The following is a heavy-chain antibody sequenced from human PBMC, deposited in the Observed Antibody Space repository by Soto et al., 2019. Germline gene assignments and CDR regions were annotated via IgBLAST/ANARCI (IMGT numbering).Heavy chain of an antibody. V-gene: IGHV3-23*01. J-gene: IGHJ6*03. CDR1: GFTFSSYA. CDR2: ISGSGGST. D-gene: IGHD2-2*01. Sequence: EVQLLESGGGLVQPGGSLRLSCAASGFTFSSYAMSWVRQAPGKGLEWVSAISGSGGSTYYADSVKGRFTISRDNSKNTLYLQMNSVRAEDTAVDYCAKGGYCSSTSCPHYYMDVWGKGTTVTVSS. CDR3: AKGGYCSSTSCPHYYMDV.